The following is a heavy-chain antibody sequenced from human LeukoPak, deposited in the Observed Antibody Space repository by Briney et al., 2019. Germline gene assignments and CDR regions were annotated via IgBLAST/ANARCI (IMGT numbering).Heavy chain of an antibody. CDR3: TKGHCCGYSGEY. Sequence: GGSLTLSCAASAFTFSRYDMSWVRQAPGKGPEWVSSISASGGNTNYAESVKGRFTISRDNSINAVYLEMSNLRAEDTAVYYCTKGHCCGYSGEYWGQGTLVTVSS. J-gene: IGHJ4*02. CDR2: ISASGGNT. V-gene: IGHV3-23*01. D-gene: IGHD4-23*01. CDR1: AFTFSRYD.